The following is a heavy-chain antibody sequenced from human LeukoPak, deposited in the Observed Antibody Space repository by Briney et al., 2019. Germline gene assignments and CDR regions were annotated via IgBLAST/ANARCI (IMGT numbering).Heavy chain of an antibody. Sequence: ASVKVSCKASGYTFTSYGISWVRQAPGQGLEWMGWINPQNGDTDYADNFQGRVTMTGDTSITTVYMELRRLKSDDSAVYYCARGDIVIVPGANWFDPWGQGTLVTVSS. V-gene: IGHV1-2*02. J-gene: IGHJ5*02. D-gene: IGHD2-2*01. CDR3: ARGDIVIVPGANWFDP. CDR1: GYTFTSYG. CDR2: INPQNGDT.